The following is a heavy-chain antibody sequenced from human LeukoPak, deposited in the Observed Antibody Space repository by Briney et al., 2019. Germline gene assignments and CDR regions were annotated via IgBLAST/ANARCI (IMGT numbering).Heavy chain of an antibody. Sequence: PGGSLRLSCAASGFTFSYYGIHWVRQAPGKGLEWVAFIRYDGSIKYYADSVKGRFTISRDNSKNTLYLQMNSLRAEDTAVYYCAKDSVKVTTVRRVPHYMDVWGRGTTVTISS. D-gene: IGHD4-17*01. V-gene: IGHV3-30*02. CDR2: IRYDGSIK. CDR1: GFTFSYYG. J-gene: IGHJ6*03. CDR3: AKDSVKVTTVRRVPHYMDV.